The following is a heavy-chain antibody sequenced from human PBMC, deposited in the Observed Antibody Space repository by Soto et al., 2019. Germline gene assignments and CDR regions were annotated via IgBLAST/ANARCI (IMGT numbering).Heavy chain of an antibody. J-gene: IGHJ3*02. D-gene: IGHD3-3*01. CDR2: IYYSGKT. CDR3: ARGQSVYDFWSGYYMRAFDI. CDR1: GGTSGSIDDY. Sequence: PSVLLSLTWTVSGGTSGSIDDYWVLNRKPPGKGLDWIGSIYYSGKTLYNPSLQSRVTISVDTSKNQFSLKLSSVTAADTAVYYCARGQSVYDFWSGYYMRAFDIWGKGTMVTVSS. V-gene: IGHV4-39*07.